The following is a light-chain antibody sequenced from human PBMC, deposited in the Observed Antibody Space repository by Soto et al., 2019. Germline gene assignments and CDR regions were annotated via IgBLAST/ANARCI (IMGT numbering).Light chain of an antibody. V-gene: IGKV3-15*01. Sequence: EIGITQSPATLSVSPGERATLSCRASQSISSNLAWYQQKPGQAPRLLIYGASTRATGIPARFSGSGSGTEFTLTISSLQSEDFAVYYCHQYNNWPPWTFGQGTKVDIK. CDR3: HQYNNWPPWT. J-gene: IGKJ1*01. CDR1: QSISSN. CDR2: GAS.